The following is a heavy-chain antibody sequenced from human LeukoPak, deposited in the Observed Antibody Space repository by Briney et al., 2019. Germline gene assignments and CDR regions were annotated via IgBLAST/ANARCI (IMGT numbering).Heavy chain of an antibody. V-gene: IGHV3-48*02. Sequence: GSLRLSCAASGFSFSIYSLNWVRQAPGKGLEWVSYISHTGSTMSYADSVRGRFTISRDNSKNTLYLQMTSLRNEDTAVYFCARIVGHTRTDFWGQGTLVTVSS. J-gene: IGHJ4*02. D-gene: IGHD1-26*01. CDR3: ARIVGHTRTDF. CDR2: ISHTGSTM. CDR1: GFSFSIYS.